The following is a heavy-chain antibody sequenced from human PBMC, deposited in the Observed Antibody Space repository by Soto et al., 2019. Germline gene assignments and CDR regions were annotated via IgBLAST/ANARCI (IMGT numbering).Heavy chain of an antibody. CDR1: GYTFTSYG. CDR2: ISAYNGNT. Sequence: ASVKVSCKASGYTFTSYGISWVRQAPGQGLEWMGWISAYNGNTNYAQKLQGRVTMTTDTSTSTAYMELRSLRSDDTAVYYCARVSETMVRGVIGAFDIWGQGTMVIVAS. CDR3: ARVSETMVRGVIGAFDI. V-gene: IGHV1-18*01. J-gene: IGHJ3*02. D-gene: IGHD3-10*01.